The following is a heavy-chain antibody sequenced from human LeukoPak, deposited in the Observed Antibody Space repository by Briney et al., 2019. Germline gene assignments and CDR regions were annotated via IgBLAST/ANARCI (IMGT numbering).Heavy chain of an antibody. V-gene: IGHV3-23*01. CDR3: AKDLSPTTISYFDN. CDR2: ISRNGGEI. J-gene: IGHJ4*02. CDR1: GFTFTTYA. D-gene: IGHD4/OR15-4a*01. Sequence: PGGSLRLSCAASGFTFTTYAISWVRQAPAKGLEWVSSISRNGGEIYYADSVKGRFTISRDNSKNTEYLQMSALRAEDTALYYCAKDLSPTTISYFDNWGQGTLVTVSS.